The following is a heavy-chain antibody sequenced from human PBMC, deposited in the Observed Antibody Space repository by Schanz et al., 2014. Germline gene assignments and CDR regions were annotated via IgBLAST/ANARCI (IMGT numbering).Heavy chain of an antibody. D-gene: IGHD3-9*01. Sequence: QVQLVQSGGEVKKPGASATVSCKASGYTFNNHGISWVRQAPGQGPELMGWINAHTGNTQYAQKFQGRVTMTADKSTSTVYMEVSGLRSEDTAVYYCARETTIITGGAFDVWGQGTMVTVSS. J-gene: IGHJ3*01. CDR1: GYTFNNHG. CDR2: INAHTGNT. V-gene: IGHV1-18*01. CDR3: ARETTIITGGAFDV.